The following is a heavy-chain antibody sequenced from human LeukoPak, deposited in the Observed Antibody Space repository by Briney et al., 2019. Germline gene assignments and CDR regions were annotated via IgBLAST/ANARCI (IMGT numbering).Heavy chain of an antibody. CDR1: GYTFTGYY. CDR3: ARDRNSGSSLDI. CDR2: IYPYSGDT. Sequence: ASVKVSCKASGYTFTGYYIHWVRQAPGQGLEWMGWIYPYSGDTNYAQNFQGRVTMTRDTSISTAYMELSGLKSDDTAVYYCARDRNSGSSLDIWGQGTVLTVSS. D-gene: IGHD6-6*01. V-gene: IGHV1-2*02. J-gene: IGHJ3*02.